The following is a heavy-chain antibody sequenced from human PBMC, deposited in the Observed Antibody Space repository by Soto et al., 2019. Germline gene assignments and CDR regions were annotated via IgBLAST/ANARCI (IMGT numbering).Heavy chain of an antibody. Sequence: GGSLRLSCAGSGFPFRTYSMNWVRQAPGKGLECVSSINSGSTYVNYTDSVKGRFTISRDDAKNLLYLQMNSLRAEDTAVYYCARVYGDYWGGRYFDDWGQGTLDTVSS. CDR1: GFPFRTYS. CDR3: ARVYGDYWGGRYFDD. CDR2: INSGSTYV. V-gene: IGHV3-21*01. J-gene: IGHJ4*02. D-gene: IGHD4-17*01.